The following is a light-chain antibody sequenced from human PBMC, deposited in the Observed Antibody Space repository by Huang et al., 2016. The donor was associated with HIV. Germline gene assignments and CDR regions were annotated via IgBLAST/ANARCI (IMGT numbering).Light chain of an antibody. J-gene: IGKJ1*01. V-gene: IGKV3-15*01. Sequence: EIVMTQSPATLSVSPGDRATLSCRASQSVSSNLAWYQQKPGQAPRRLIDGSSTRATGIPTRFSGSGSGTEFTLTISSLQSEDFAVYYCQQYNNWPRTFGQGTKVEIK. CDR3: QQYNNWPRT. CDR1: QSVSSN. CDR2: GSS.